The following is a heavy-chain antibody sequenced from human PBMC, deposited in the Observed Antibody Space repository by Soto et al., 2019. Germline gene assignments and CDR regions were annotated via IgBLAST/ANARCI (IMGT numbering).Heavy chain of an antibody. V-gene: IGHV4-31*03. CDR1: GGSISSGGYY. Sequence: QVQLQESGPGLVKPSQTLSLTCTVSGGSISSGGYYWSWIRQHPGKGLEWIGYIYDSGNTHYNPSLKSRVTISVDTSQNHFSLKLTSMTAADTAMYYCARGEDDCYGMDVWGQGTTVTVSS. CDR2: IYDSGNT. CDR3: ARGEDDCYGMDV. J-gene: IGHJ6*02.